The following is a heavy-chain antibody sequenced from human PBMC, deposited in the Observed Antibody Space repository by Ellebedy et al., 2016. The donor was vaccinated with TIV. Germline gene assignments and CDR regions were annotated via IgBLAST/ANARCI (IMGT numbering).Heavy chain of an antibody. CDR2: IYTIGST. Sequence: LRLXXTVSGGSTSSGGYYWSWIRQPAGKGLEWIGRIYTIGSTDYNPSLKSRVTMSLDTSNNQFSLHLTSVTAADTAIYYCAREFGQWGQGTLVTVSS. CDR1: GGSTSSGGYY. V-gene: IGHV4-61*02. CDR3: AREFGQ. D-gene: IGHD3-16*01. J-gene: IGHJ4*02.